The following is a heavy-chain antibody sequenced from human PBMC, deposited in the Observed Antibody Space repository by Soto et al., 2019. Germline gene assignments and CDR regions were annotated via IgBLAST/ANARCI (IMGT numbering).Heavy chain of an antibody. CDR3: AREGNLGRWLQPLDF. D-gene: IGHD5-12*01. CDR1: GDSISAYS. J-gene: IGHJ4*02. Sequence: QVQLQVSGPGLVKPSETLSLTCTVSGDSISAYSWSWVRQPTGKGLEWIGNIHYNGNTKYSPSLKSRITMSVDTSKNHISLRLISVTAADTAIYFCAREGNLGRWLQPLDFWGQGTLVTVSS. V-gene: IGHV4-59*01. CDR2: IHYNGNT.